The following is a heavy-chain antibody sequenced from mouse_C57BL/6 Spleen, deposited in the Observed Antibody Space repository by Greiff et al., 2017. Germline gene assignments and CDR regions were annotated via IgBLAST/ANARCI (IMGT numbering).Heavy chain of an antibody. V-gene: IGHV2-6*01. Sequence: VQLVASGPGLVAPSQSLSITCTVSGFSLTSYGVDWVRQSPGKGLEWLGVIWGVGSTNYNSALKSRLSISKDNSKSQVFLKMNSLQTDDTAMYYCASRTAQALFAYWGQGTLVTVSA. CDR3: ASRTAQALFAY. CDR1: GFSLTSYG. CDR2: IWGVGST. D-gene: IGHD3-2*02. J-gene: IGHJ3*01.